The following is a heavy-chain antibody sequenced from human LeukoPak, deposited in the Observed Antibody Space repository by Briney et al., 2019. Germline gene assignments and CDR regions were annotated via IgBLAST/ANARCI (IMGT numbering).Heavy chain of an antibody. J-gene: IGHJ4*02. CDR2: FDPEDGET. Sequence: ASVTVSFTVSGYTLTELSMHWVRQAPGKGLEWMGGFDPEDGETIYAQKFQGRVTMTEDTSTDTAYMELSSLRSEDTAVYYCATVVYWCGGSCYYPDYWGQETLVTVSS. V-gene: IGHV1-24*01. D-gene: IGHD2-15*01. CDR1: GYTLTELS. CDR3: ATVVYWCGGSCYYPDY.